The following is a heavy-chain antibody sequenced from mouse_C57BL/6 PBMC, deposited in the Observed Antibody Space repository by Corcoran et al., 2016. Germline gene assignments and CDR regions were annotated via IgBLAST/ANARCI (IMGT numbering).Heavy chain of an antibody. CDR2: INPYNGGT. D-gene: IGHD1-1*01. V-gene: IGHV1-19*01. Sequence: EVQLQQSGPVLVKPGASVKMSCKASGYTFTDYYMNWVKQSHGKSLEWIGVINPYNGGTSYNQKFKGKATLTVDKSSSTAYMELNSLTSEDSAVYYCASITTERYFDVWGTGTTVTVSS. CDR3: ASITTERYFDV. J-gene: IGHJ1*03. CDR1: GYTFTDYY.